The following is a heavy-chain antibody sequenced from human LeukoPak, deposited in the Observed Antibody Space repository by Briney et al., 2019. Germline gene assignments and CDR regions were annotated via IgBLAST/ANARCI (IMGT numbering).Heavy chain of an antibody. D-gene: IGHD1-26*01. CDR1: VGSFLTTNW. CDR2: VHLSGAS. V-gene: IGHV4-4*02. CDR3: TRESGAFSPFGF. J-gene: IGHJ4*02. Sequence: SETLSLTCAVSVGSFLTTNWWSWVRQPPGKGLEWIGEVHLSGASNYNPSLKSRVNMSIDKSKNQLSLELTSVTAADTAIYYCTRESGAFSPFGFWGQGTLVTVSS.